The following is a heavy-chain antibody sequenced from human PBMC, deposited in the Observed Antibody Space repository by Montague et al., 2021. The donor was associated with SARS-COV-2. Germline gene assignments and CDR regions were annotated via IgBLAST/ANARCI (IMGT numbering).Heavy chain of an antibody. Sequence: SLSLSWSASGFSFSSRGMSWVRQVPGKGLEWVATVEQDGSESHYVDSVKGRFTISRDNAKSSAYLQMSSLRVEDTAVYFCARDHYGSEDYWGQGILVTVSS. V-gene: IGHV3-7*01. J-gene: IGHJ4*02. D-gene: IGHD3-10*01. CDR3: ARDHYGSEDY. CDR2: VEQDGSES. CDR1: GFSFSSRG.